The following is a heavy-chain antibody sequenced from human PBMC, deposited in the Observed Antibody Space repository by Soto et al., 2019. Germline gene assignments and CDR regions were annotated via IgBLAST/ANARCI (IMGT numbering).Heavy chain of an antibody. CDR3: ARRGERGELKDY. V-gene: IGHV4-34*01. Sequence: PSETLSLTCAVYGGSFSGYYWSWIRQPPGKGLEWIGEINHSGSTNYNPSLKSRVTISVDTSKNQFSLKLSSVTAADTAVYYCARRGERGELKDYWGQGTLVTVSS. CDR1: GGSFSGYY. D-gene: IGHD3-10*01. CDR2: INHSGST. J-gene: IGHJ4*02.